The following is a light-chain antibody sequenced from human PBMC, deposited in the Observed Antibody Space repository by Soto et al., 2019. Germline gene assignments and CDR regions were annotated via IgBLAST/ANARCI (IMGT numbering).Light chain of an antibody. CDR1: QSVSSSN. V-gene: IGKV3-20*01. J-gene: IGKJ4*02. Sequence: EIVLTQSPGTLSLSPGDRATLYCRASQSVSSSNLAWSQQNRGQSPRLLIYGASSRATGIPDRFSGSGSGPDCTLTIRRASRGERAEKFCQPFGSAPTFGAGTKLEIK. CDR3: QPFGSAPT. CDR2: GAS.